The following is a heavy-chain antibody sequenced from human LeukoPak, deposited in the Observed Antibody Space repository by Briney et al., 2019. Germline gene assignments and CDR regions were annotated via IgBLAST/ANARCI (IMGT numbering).Heavy chain of an antibody. D-gene: IGHD3-10*01. V-gene: IGHV1-69*13. Sequence: GASVKVSCKASGGTFSSYAISWVRQAPGQGLEWMGGIIPIFGTANYAQKFQGRVTITADESTSTAYMELSSLRSEDTAVYYCARFPPTNYYGSGSRRNDYWGQGTLVTVSS. CDR2: IIPIFGTA. CDR3: ARFPPTNYYGSGSRRNDY. CDR1: GGTFSSYA. J-gene: IGHJ4*02.